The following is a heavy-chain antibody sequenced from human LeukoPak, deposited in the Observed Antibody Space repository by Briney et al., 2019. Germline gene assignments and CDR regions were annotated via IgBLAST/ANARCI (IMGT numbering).Heavy chain of an antibody. CDR3: TRATPALDY. Sequence: GGSLRLSCAASGFTFDKFAMTWVRQAPGNGLERVSVISSSGHTTYFADSVKGRFTISRDNSKNTLYLQMDSLRPDDTALYYCTRATPALDYWGQGTLVTVSS. CDR2: ISSSGHTT. CDR1: GFTFDKFA. D-gene: IGHD2-15*01. J-gene: IGHJ4*02. V-gene: IGHV3-23*01.